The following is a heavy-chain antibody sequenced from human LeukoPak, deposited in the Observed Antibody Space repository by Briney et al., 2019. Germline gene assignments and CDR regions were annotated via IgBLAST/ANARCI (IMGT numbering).Heavy chain of an antibody. J-gene: IGHJ1*01. V-gene: IGHV3-74*01. CDR2: ISSDGTNT. Sequence: GGSLRLSCAASGFTFSDYNMNWVRQAPGKGLVWVSRISSDGTNTSYADSVKGRFTISRDNAKNTVYLQMNSLRAEDTAVYYCAKDSGLAAAGTPAEYFQHWGQGTLVTVSS. CDR1: GFTFSDYN. D-gene: IGHD6-13*01. CDR3: AKDSGLAAAGTPAEYFQH.